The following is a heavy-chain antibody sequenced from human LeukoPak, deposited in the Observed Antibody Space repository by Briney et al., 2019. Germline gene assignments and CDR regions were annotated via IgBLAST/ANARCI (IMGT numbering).Heavy chain of an antibody. CDR1: GYTLTELS. J-gene: IGHJ4*02. CDR3: ATIFVDTAMVSPLGY. V-gene: IGHV1-69*13. D-gene: IGHD5-18*01. CDR2: IIPIFGTA. Sequence: SVKVSCKVSGYTLTELSMHWVRQAPGQGLEWMGGIIPIFGTANYAQRFQGRVTITADESTSTAYMELSSLRSEDTAVYYCATIFVDTAMVSPLGYWGQGTLVTVSS.